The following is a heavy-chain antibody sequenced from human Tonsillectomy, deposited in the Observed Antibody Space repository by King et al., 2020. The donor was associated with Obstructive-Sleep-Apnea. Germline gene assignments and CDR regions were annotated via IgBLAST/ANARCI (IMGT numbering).Heavy chain of an antibody. D-gene: IGHD5-24*01. J-gene: IGHJ4*02. Sequence: QLQESGPGLVKPSETLSLTCTVSGDSIRRSRYYWGWIRQPPGQGLEWIGTLYYSGTTYYNRSLKSRVTISVDMSKNQFSLNVSSVTAADTAVYYCVRDDGDGYNLYYFDDWGQGTRVTVSS. V-gene: IGHV4-39*07. CDR1: GDSIRRSRYY. CDR2: LYYSGTT. CDR3: VRDDGDGYNLYYFDD.